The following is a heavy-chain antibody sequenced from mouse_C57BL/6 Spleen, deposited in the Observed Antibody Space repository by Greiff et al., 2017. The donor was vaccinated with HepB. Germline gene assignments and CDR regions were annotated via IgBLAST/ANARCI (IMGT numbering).Heavy chain of an antibody. CDR3: ARDWDEALFDY. Sequence: EVMLVESGGGLVKPGGSLKLSCAASGFTFSSYAMSWVRQTPEKRLEWVATISDGGSYTYYPDNVKGRFTISRDNAKNNLYLQMSHLKSEDTAMYYCARDWDEALFDYWGQGTTLTVSS. J-gene: IGHJ2*01. D-gene: IGHD4-1*01. CDR2: ISDGGSYT. V-gene: IGHV5-4*01. CDR1: GFTFSSYA.